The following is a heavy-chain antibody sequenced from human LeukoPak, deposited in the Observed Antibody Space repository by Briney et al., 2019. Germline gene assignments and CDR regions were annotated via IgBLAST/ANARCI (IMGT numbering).Heavy chain of an antibody. CDR1: GGSFSGYY. J-gene: IGHJ6*04. CDR3: ARGRYDILTGYVYYYYGMDV. CDR2: INHSGST. D-gene: IGHD3-9*01. Sequence: SETLSLTCAVYGGSFSGYYWSLIRQPPGKGLEWIGEINHSGSTNYNPSLKSRATISVDTSKNQFSLKLSSVTAADTAVYYCARGRYDILTGYVYYYYGMDVWGKGTTVTVSS. V-gene: IGHV4-34*01.